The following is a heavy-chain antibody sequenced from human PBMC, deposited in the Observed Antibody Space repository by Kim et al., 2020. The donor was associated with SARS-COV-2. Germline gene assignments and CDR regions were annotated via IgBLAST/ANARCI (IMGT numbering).Heavy chain of an antibody. V-gene: IGHV3-53*01. CDR3: ARGPRYYGSGSFDY. D-gene: IGHD3-10*01. J-gene: IGHJ4*02. Sequence: ADSVKGRFTISRDNSKNTLYLQMNSLRAEDTAVYYCARGPRYYGSGSFDYWGQGTLVTVSS.